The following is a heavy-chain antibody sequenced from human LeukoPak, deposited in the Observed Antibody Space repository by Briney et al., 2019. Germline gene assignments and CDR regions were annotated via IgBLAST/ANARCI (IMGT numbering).Heavy chain of an antibody. CDR1: GFTFSSYG. CDR3: ATHRGSSGWHLDY. Sequence: GGSLRLSCAASGFTFSSYGMHWVRQAPGKGLEWMGSFDPEDVETIYAQTFRGRVTTTEDTSTDTAYMELSSLRSEDAAVYYCATHRGSSGWHLDYWGQGTLVAVSS. V-gene: IGHV1-24*01. D-gene: IGHD6-19*01. J-gene: IGHJ4*02. CDR2: FDPEDVET.